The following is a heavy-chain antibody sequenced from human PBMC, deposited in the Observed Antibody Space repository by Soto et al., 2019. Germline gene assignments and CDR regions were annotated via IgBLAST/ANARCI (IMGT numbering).Heavy chain of an antibody. Sequence: ASVKVSCKASGYIFTMHAIHWVRQAPAQRPEWMGWINVGNGNTKYSRRFQGRVSITRDTSASTAYMELISLRSEDTAVYYCARGEGYDSTVILATWGQGTLVTVSS. CDR2: INVGNGNT. J-gene: IGHJ5*02. V-gene: IGHV1-3*01. CDR1: GYIFTMHA. CDR3: ARGEGYDSTVILAT. D-gene: IGHD4-17*01.